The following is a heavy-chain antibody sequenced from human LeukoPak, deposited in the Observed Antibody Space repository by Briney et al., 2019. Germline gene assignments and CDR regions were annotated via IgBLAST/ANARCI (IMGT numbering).Heavy chain of an antibody. CDR2: IYYTGTT. V-gene: IGHV4-59*08. CDR1: GSSISSYY. Sequence: SETLSLTCTVSGSSISSYYWSWIRQPPGKGLEWIGYIYYTGTTNYNPSLKNRVTISADTSKNQFSLKLNSVTAADTAVYYCASILDGMDVWGQGTTVSVSS. J-gene: IGHJ6*02. CDR3: ASILDGMDV.